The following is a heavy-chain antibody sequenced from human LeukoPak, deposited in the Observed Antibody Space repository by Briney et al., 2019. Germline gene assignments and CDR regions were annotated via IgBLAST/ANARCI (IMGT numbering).Heavy chain of an antibody. CDR2: INSDGSST. CDR1: RFTFSSYA. J-gene: IGHJ6*03. CDR3: ARGRVYYYGSGGYYYYMDV. V-gene: IGHV3-74*01. D-gene: IGHD3-10*01. Sequence: GGSLRLSCAASRFTFSSYAMTWVRQAPGKGLVWVSRINSDGSSTSYADSVKGRFTISRDNAKNTLYLQMNSLRAEDTAVYYCARGRVYYYGSGGYYYYMDVWGKGTTVTISS.